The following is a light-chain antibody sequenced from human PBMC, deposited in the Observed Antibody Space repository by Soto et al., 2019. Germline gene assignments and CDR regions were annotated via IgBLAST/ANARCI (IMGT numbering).Light chain of an antibody. CDR2: VAS. Sequence: EIVMTQSPVTLSVSPGDRATISCRASQSVNSNLAWYQQKPGQTPKLLIYVASTRATGIPARFSGSGSGTEFTLTISSLQSEDFAVYYCQQYNVWPLTFGGGTKVEFK. CDR3: QQYNVWPLT. J-gene: IGKJ4*01. V-gene: IGKV3-15*01. CDR1: QSVNSN.